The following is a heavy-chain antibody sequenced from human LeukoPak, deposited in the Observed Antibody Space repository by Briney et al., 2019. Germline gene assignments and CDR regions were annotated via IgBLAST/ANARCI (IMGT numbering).Heavy chain of an antibody. Sequence: PGGALRLSCAASGFTFSSYDMHWVRQAPGKGLEWVSAIGTAGDTYYSGSVTGRFTISRENAKNSLYLQMNSLRAGDTAVCYCARVRKYSGYYSWYFDLWGRGTLVTVSS. CDR3: ARVRKYSGYYSWYFDL. V-gene: IGHV3-13*01. J-gene: IGHJ2*01. D-gene: IGHD5-12*01. CDR2: IGTAGDT. CDR1: GFTFSSYD.